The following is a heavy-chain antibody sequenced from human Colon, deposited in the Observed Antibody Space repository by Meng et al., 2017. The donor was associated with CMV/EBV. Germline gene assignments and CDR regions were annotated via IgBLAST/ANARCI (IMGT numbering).Heavy chain of an antibody. D-gene: IGHD4-11*01. CDR1: EYTFSSYD. CDR2: MSPNSGNT. V-gene: IGHV1-8*01. J-gene: IGHJ5*02. Sequence: KASEYTFSSYDINWVRQATGQGLEWLGWMSPNSGNTDYAQKFQGRVTMTRNTSISTAYMELSSLRSEDTAVYYCAREMTTVMQGYFDPWGQGTLVTVSS. CDR3: AREMTTVMQGYFDP.